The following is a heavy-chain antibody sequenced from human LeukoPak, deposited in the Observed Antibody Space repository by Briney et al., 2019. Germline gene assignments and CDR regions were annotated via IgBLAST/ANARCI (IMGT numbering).Heavy chain of an antibody. D-gene: IGHD4-23*01. Sequence: SETLSLTCAVYGGSFSGYYWSWIRQPPGEGLEWIGEINHSGSTNYNPSLKSRVTISVDTSKNQFSLKLSSVTAADTAVYYCAVELRWYIDYWGQGTLVTVSS. CDR3: AVELRWYIDY. CDR2: INHSGST. J-gene: IGHJ4*02. CDR1: GGSFSGYY. V-gene: IGHV4-34*01.